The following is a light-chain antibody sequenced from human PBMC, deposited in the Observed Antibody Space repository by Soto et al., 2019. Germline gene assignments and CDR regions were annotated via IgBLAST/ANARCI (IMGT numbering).Light chain of an antibody. V-gene: IGKV1-5*01. CDR3: QLYNSYALF. CDR2: CAS. Sequence: DIQMTQSPSTLSASVGDRVTITCRASQSLSTGLAWYQQKPGQAPKLLIYCASGLESGVPSRFSGSGSGTQVSLTISSVRPDDFATYHCQLYNSYALFFGHGNKLEIK. J-gene: IGKJ2*01. CDR1: QSLSTG.